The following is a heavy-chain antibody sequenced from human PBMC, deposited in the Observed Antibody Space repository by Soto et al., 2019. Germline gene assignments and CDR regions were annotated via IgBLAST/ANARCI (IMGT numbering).Heavy chain of an antibody. CDR3: ARDPPKGLPSEVGRWSTPAFDN. D-gene: IGHD1-26*01. Sequence: VQLVQSGAEVKRPGASVKVSCQASGYTFTSYGVSWVRQAPGQGLEWLGWISAYNGNTNYAQKLQVRVTMTTDTSTSKAYMERRSLRSDDTAVYYCARDPPKGLPSEVGRWSTPAFDNWGQGTMVTVSS. CDR1: GYTFTSYG. V-gene: IGHV1-18*01. CDR2: ISAYNGNT. J-gene: IGHJ3*02.